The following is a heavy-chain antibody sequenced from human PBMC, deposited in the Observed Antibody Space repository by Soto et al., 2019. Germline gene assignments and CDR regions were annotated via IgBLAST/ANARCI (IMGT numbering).Heavy chain of an antibody. Sequence: LRLSCAASGFTFSSYGMHWVRQAPGKGLEWVAVISYDGSNKCYADSVKGRFTISRDSSKNTLYLQMNSLRAEDTAVYYCAKDLTYTAMDYYYYYGMDVWGQGTTVTVSS. J-gene: IGHJ6*02. CDR2: ISYDGSNK. D-gene: IGHD5-18*01. CDR3: AKDLTYTAMDYYYYYGMDV. CDR1: GFTFSSYG. V-gene: IGHV3-30*18.